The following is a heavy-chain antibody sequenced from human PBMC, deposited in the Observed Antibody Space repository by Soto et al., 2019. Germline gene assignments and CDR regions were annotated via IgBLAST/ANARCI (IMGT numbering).Heavy chain of an antibody. CDR1: GFTFSSYA. Sequence: EVQLLESGGGLVQPGGSLRLSCAASGFTFSSYAMSWVRQAPGKGLEWVSAISGSGGSTYYADSVKGRFTISRDNSKNTLYLQMNSLRAEYTAVYYCAKDPDDYGDYVKPGWFVPWGQGTLVTVSS. CDR3: AKDPDDYGDYVKPGWFVP. D-gene: IGHD4-17*01. J-gene: IGHJ5*02. V-gene: IGHV3-23*01. CDR2: ISGSGGST.